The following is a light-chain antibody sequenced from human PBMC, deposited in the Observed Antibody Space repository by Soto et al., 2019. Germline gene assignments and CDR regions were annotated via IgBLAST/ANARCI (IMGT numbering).Light chain of an antibody. CDR2: DAS. J-gene: IGKJ5*01. CDR3: QQRSKWPPFT. CDR1: QSVSSY. V-gene: IGKV3-11*01. Sequence: IALTQSPGTRSLSTGDRATLSLRASQSVSSYLAWYQQKPGQAPRPLIYDASTRATGIPARFSGAGSRTDIYLTLSSLEPVDFSVYYSQQRSKWPPFTFGKGTRREL.